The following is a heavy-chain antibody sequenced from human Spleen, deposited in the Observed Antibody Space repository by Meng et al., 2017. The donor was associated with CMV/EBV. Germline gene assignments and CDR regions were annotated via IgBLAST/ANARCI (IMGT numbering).Heavy chain of an antibody. CDR1: GGSISSSSYY. CDR3: ARVLGQRGGFDY. V-gene: IGHV4-39*07. CDR2: MYYSGST. D-gene: IGHD3-16*01. J-gene: IGHJ4*02. Sequence: SETLSLTCTVSGGSISSSSYYWGWIRQPPGKGLEWIGNMYYSGSTYYNPSLKSRVTISVDTSKNQFSLKLSSVTAADTAVYYCARVLGQRGGFDYWGQGTLVTVSS.